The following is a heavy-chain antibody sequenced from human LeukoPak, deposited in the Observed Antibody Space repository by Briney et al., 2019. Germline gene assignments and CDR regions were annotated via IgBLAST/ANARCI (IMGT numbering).Heavy chain of an antibody. Sequence: SETLSLTCTVSGDSITGYYWGWIRQPPGKGLEWIGNIYYTGNTYYNASLKSRVTISVDTSKNQFSLKLSSVTAADTAVYYCARESGDWAQGDWFDPWGQGTLVTVSS. CDR2: IYYTGNT. D-gene: IGHD3/OR15-3a*01. CDR3: ARESGDWAQGDWFDP. CDR1: GDSITGYY. V-gene: IGHV4-38-2*02. J-gene: IGHJ5*02.